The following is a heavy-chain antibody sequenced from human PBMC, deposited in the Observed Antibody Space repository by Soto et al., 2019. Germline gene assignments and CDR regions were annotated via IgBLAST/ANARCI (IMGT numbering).Heavy chain of an antibody. CDR1: GGSISSYY. J-gene: IGHJ2*01. CDR3: ALVVTAIPAYWYFDL. V-gene: IGHV4-59*12. D-gene: IGHD2-21*02. CDR2: IYYSGST. Sequence: SETLSLTCTVSGGSISSYYWSWIRQPPGKGLEWIGYIYYSGSTNYNPSLKSRVTISVDTSKNQFSLKLSSVTAADTAVYYCALVVTAIPAYWYFDLWGRGTLVTVSS.